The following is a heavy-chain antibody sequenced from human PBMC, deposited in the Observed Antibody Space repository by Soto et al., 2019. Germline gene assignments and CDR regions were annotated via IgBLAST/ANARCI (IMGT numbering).Heavy chain of an antibody. CDR2: IYWDDDR. CDR3: APSPWTGTKAYFDY. V-gene: IGHV2-5*02. CDR1: GFSLTTSGVG. Sequence: QITLKESGPTLVKDTQTLTLTCTFSGFSLTTSGVGVGWIRQPPGKALEWLALIYWDDDRRYSPSLESRLTITKDTSKNQVVLTMTNVDPVDTATYYCAPSPWTGTKAYFDYWGQGTLVTVSS. D-gene: IGHD1-1*01. J-gene: IGHJ4*02.